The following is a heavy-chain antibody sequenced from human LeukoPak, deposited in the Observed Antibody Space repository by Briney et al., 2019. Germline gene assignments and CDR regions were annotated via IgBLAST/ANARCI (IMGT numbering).Heavy chain of an antibody. J-gene: IGHJ6*02. CDR2: IKQDGSEK. Sequence: GGSLRLSCAASGFTFSSYWMSWVRQAPGKGLEWVANIKQDGSEKYYVDSVKGRFTISRDNAENSLYLQMNSLRAEDTAVYYCARDDYGDHSAYYYYGIDVWGQGTTVTVSS. V-gene: IGHV3-7*01. CDR1: GFTFSSYW. CDR3: ARDDYGDHSAYYYYGIDV. D-gene: IGHD4-17*01.